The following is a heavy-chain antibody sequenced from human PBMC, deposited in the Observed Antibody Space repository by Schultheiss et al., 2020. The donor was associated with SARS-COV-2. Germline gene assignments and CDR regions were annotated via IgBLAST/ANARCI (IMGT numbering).Heavy chain of an antibody. CDR3: ARVPEYSSGWSS. CDR1: GGSISSYY. V-gene: IGHV4-34*01. J-gene: IGHJ5*02. CDR2: INHSGST. D-gene: IGHD6-19*01. Sequence: SETLSLTCTVSGGSISSYYWSWIRQPPGKGLEWIGEINHSGSTNFNPSLKSRVTISVDTSKNQFSLKLSSVTAADTAVYYCARVPEYSSGWSSWGQGTLVTVSS.